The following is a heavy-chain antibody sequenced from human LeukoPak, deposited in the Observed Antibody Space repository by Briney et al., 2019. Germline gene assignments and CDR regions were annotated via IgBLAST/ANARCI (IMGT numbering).Heavy chain of an antibody. CDR3: ATDPEGVLTGSIFDH. CDR1: GYTLTELS. D-gene: IGHD6-13*01. V-gene: IGHV1-24*01. CDR2: FDPEDGET. J-gene: IGHJ4*02. Sequence: ASVKVSCKVSGYTLTELSMHWVRQAPGKGLEWMGGFDPEDGETIYAQKSQGRVTMTEDTSTDTAYMELSSLRSEDTAVYYCATDPEGVLTGSIFDHWGQGTLVTVSS.